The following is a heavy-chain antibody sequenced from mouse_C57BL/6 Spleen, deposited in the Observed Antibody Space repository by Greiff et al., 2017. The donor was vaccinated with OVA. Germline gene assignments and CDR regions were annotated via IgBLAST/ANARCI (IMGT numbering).Heavy chain of an antibody. V-gene: IGHV5-6*02. J-gene: IGHJ4*01. Sequence: DVKLVASGGDLVKPGGSLKLSCAASGFTFSSYGMSWVRQTPDKRLEWVATISSGGSYTYYPDSVKGRFTISRDNAKNTLYLQMSSLKSEDTAMYYCARHVDDYGGDAMDYWGQGTSVTVSS. CDR3: ARHVDDYGGDAMDY. D-gene: IGHD2-4*01. CDR2: ISSGGSYT. CDR1: GFTFSSYG.